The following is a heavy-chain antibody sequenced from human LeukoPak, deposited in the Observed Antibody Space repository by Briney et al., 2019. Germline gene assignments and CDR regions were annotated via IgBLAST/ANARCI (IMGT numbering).Heavy chain of an antibody. D-gene: IGHD1-14*01. CDR1: GGSISSGSYY. J-gene: IGHJ4*02. V-gene: IGHV4-61*02. CDR3: ARGASTTWPGNFDY. CDR2: IYPSGST. Sequence: SETLSLTCTVSGGSISSGSYYWSWIRQPAGKALEWIGRIYPSGSTNYNPSLKSRVTMSVDTSQNQFSLKMTSVTAADTAVYYCARGASTTWPGNFDYWGQETLVTVSS.